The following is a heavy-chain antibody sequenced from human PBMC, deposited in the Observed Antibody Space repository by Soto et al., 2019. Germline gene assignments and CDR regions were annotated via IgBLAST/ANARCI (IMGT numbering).Heavy chain of an antibody. Sequence: GALRLSCSASGFTFSSYGMHWVRQAPGKGLEWVAVIWYDGSNKYYADSVKGRFTISRDNSKNTLYLQMNSLRAEDTAVYYCARGTYYYDSSGSDYGYWGQGALVTVSS. V-gene: IGHV3-33*01. CDR3: ARGTYYYDSSGSDYGY. CDR2: IWYDGSNK. J-gene: IGHJ4*02. CDR1: GFTFSSYG. D-gene: IGHD3-22*01.